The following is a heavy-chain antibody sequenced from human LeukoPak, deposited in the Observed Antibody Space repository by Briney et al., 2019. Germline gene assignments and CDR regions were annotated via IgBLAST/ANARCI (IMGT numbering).Heavy chain of an antibody. CDR3: ARSRFPSITIFGVAKRYYFDY. J-gene: IGHJ4*02. Sequence: GGSLRLSCAASGFTFSDYYMSWIRQAPGKGLEWVSYISSSGSTIYYADSVKGRFTISRDNAKNSLYLQMNSLRAEDTAVYYCARSRFPSITIFGVAKRYYFDYWGQGTLVTVSS. CDR2: ISSSGSTI. V-gene: IGHV3-11*01. CDR1: GFTFSDYY. D-gene: IGHD3-3*01.